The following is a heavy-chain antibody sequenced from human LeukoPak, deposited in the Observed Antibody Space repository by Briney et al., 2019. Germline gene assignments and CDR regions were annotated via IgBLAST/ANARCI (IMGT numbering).Heavy chain of an antibody. D-gene: IGHD2-2*01. Sequence: ASVKVSCKASGYTFTSYGISWVRQAPGQGLEWMGWINPNSGGTNYAQKFQGRVTMTRDTSISTAYMELSRLRSDDTAVYYCARDIVVVPAAKFLFDPWGQGTLVTVSS. CDR3: ARDIVVVPAAKFLFDP. CDR1: GYTFTSYG. V-gene: IGHV1-2*02. CDR2: INPNSGGT. J-gene: IGHJ5*02.